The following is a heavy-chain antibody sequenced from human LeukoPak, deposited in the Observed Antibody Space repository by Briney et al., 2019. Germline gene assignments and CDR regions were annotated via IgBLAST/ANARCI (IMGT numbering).Heavy chain of an antibody. CDR2: ISSSGSTI. CDR3: ASITRWLVYFDY. J-gene: IGHJ4*02. V-gene: IGHV3-48*03. Sequence: GGSLRLSCAASGFTFSSYEMNWVRQAPGKGLEWVSYISSSGSTIYYADSVKGRFTISRDNAKNSLYLQMNSLRAEDTAVYYCASITRWLVYFDYWGQGTLVTVSS. CDR1: GFTFSSYE. D-gene: IGHD6-19*01.